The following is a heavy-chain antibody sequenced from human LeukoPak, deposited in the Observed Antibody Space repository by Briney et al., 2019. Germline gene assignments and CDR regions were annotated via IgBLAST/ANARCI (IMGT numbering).Heavy chain of an antibody. CDR2: IYYSGST. D-gene: IGHD6-13*01. CDR1: GGSISSSSYY. J-gene: IGHJ5*02. V-gene: IGHV4-39*01. Sequence: PSETLSLTCTVSGGSISSSSYYWGWIRQPPGKGLEWIGSIYYSGSTYYNPSLKSRVTISVDTSKNQFSLKLSSVTAADTAVYYCASWTPGAAGTRDNWFDPWGQGTLVTVSS. CDR3: ASWTPGAAGTRDNWFDP.